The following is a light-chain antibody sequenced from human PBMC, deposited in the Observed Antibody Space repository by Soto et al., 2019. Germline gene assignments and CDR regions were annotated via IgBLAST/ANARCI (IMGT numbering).Light chain of an antibody. CDR2: GAS. J-gene: IGKJ1*01. CDR3: QQYGSSPRT. Sequence: EIVLTQSPGTLSLSPGERATLSCRASQSVSSSYLAWYQQKPRQAPRPLIYGASSRATGIPDRFSGSGSGTDFTLTISRLEPEDFAVYYCQQYGSSPRTFGQGTKVDIK. V-gene: IGKV3-20*01. CDR1: QSVSSSY.